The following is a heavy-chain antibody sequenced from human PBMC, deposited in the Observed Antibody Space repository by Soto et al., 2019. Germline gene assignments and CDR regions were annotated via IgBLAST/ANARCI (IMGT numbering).Heavy chain of an antibody. Sequence: TLSLPCIVSGDSINSTSYYWGWIRQPPGQGLEWIAVTYFSGSTYNNPSLKSRLTVSVDTSKSQFSLKLSSVTAADTALYYCARQRIVAVGPFVDYWGQGSLVTVSS. CDR2: TYFSGST. CDR1: GDSINSTSYY. J-gene: IGHJ4*02. CDR3: ARQRIVAVGPFVDY. V-gene: IGHV4-39*01. D-gene: IGHD6-13*01.